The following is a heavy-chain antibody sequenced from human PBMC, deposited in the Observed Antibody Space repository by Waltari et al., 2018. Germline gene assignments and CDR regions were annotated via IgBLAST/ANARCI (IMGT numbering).Heavy chain of an antibody. J-gene: IGHJ4*02. D-gene: IGHD6-19*01. Sequence: QVQLVQSGAEVKKPGSSVKVSCKASGGTFSSYTISWVRQAPGQGLEWMGRTIPILGIANYAQKFQGRVTITADKSTSTAYMELSSLRSEDTAVYYCARDLDSSGWYDTYWGQGTLVTVSS. CDR2: TIPILGIA. CDR3: ARDLDSSGWYDTY. V-gene: IGHV1-69*08. CDR1: GGTFSSYT.